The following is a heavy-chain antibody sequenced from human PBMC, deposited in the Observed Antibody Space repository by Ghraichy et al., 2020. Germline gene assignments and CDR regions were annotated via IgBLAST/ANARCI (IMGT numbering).Heavy chain of an antibody. CDR3: ARDTWEPSAKSYYYMDV. D-gene: IGHD1-26*01. V-gene: IGHV3-21*01. J-gene: IGHJ6*03. CDR2: ISSDSNYI. CDR1: GFTFSIYS. Sequence: GESLKISCAASGFTFSIYSMNWVRQAPGKGLEWVSSISSDSNYIYYADSVKGRFTISRDNAKNSLYLQMNSLRAEDTGVYYCARDTWEPSAKSYYYMDVWGKGTTVTVSS.